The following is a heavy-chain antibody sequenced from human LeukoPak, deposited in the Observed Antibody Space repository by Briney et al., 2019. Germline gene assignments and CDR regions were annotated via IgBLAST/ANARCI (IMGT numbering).Heavy chain of an antibody. CDR3: ARDPGYYYDSTATDY. Sequence: GGSLRLSCAASGFTFSSYEMNWVRQAPGKGLEWVSLIYSGGSTYYADSVKGRFTISRDNSKNALYLQMNSLRAEDTAVYYCARDPGYYYDSTATDYWGQGTLVTVSS. CDR1: GFTFSSYE. J-gene: IGHJ4*02. CDR2: IYSGGST. V-gene: IGHV3-66*01. D-gene: IGHD3-22*01.